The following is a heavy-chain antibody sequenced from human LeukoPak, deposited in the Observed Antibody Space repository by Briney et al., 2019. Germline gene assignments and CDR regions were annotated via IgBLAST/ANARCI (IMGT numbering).Heavy chain of an antibody. D-gene: IGHD2-15*01. CDR3: AGYCSGGSCPFDY. CDR2: IRYDGSNK. V-gene: IGHV3-30*02. J-gene: IGHJ4*02. Sequence: GGSLRLSCAASGVTFSSYGMHWVRQAPGKGLEWVAFIRYDGSNKYYADSVKGRFTISRDNSKNTLYLQMNSLRAEDTAVYYCAGYCSGGSCPFDYWGQGTLVTVSS. CDR1: GVTFSSYG.